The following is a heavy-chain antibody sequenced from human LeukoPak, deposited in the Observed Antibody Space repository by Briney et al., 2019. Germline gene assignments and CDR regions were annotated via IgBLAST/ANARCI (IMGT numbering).Heavy chain of an antibody. CDR2: ISYDGSNK. J-gene: IGHJ4*02. Sequence: PGGSLRLSCAASGFTFSSYAMHWVRQAPGKGRGWVAVISYDGSNKYYADSVKGRFTIPRDNSKNTLYLQMTSLRAEDTAVYYCARPPNPYYGSGSSHFDYWGQGTLVTVSS. CDR3: ARPPNPYYGSGSSHFDY. D-gene: IGHD3-10*01. V-gene: IGHV3-30-3*01. CDR1: GFTFSSYA.